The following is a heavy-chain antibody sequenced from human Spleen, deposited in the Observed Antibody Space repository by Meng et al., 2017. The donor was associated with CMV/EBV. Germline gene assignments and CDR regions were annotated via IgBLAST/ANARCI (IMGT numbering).Heavy chain of an antibody. CDR2: IRVDGTNQ. D-gene: IGHD6-25*01. J-gene: IGHJ6*02. Sequence: GESLKISCAASGFSFSDYGFHWVRQAPGKGLEWVSYIRVDGTNQYYVDSVKGRFTITRENSKNTLYLEMNSLRVEDSAVYYCGNNGYLGMDVWGQGTTVTVSS. V-gene: IGHV3-30*02. CDR3: GNNGYLGMDV. CDR1: GFSFSDYG.